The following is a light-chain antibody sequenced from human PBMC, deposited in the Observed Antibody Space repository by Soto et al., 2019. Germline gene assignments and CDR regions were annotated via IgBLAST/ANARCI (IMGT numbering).Light chain of an antibody. Sequence: QSALTQPPSASGSPGLSVTISCTGTSSDVGAYKYVSWYQQHPGKAPKLMIYEVNKPPSGVPDRFSGSQSGNTASLTVSGLHAEDEADYYCSSYASGNSYVFGTGTKLTVL. CDR1: SSDVGAYKY. CDR3: SSYASGNSYV. V-gene: IGLV2-8*01. CDR2: EVN. J-gene: IGLJ1*01.